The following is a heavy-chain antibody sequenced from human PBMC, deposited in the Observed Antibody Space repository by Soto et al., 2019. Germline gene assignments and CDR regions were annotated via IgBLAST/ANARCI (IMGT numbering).Heavy chain of an antibody. Sequence: PGESLKISCNASGYSFSTYWIVWVRQMPGKGLEWMGFIYPGDSDTRYSPSFQGQVTISVDKSTSTTYLQWSSLKASDTAIYYCARRVQQLVRGWFDPWGQGTQVTVSS. CDR1: GYSFSTYW. J-gene: IGHJ5*02. D-gene: IGHD6-6*01. CDR3: ARRVQQLVRGWFDP. V-gene: IGHV5-51*01. CDR2: IYPGDSDT.